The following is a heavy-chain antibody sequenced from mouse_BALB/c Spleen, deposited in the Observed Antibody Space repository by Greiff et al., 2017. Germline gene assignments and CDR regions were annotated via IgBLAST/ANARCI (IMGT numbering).Heavy chain of an antibody. D-gene: IGHD1-2*01. J-gene: IGHJ3*01. CDR2: ISDGGSYT. Sequence: EVQLVESGGGLVKPGGSLKLSCAASGFTFSDYYMYWVRQTPEKRLEWVATISDGGSYTYYPDSVKGRFTISRDNAKNNLYLQMSSLKSEDTAMYYCARGGTTAAWFAYWGQGTLVTVSA. V-gene: IGHV5-4*02. CDR1: GFTFSDYY. CDR3: ARGGTTAAWFAY.